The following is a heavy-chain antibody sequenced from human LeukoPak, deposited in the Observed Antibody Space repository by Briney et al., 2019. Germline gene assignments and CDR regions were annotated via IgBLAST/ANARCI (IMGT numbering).Heavy chain of an antibody. CDR1: GHTFTSFD. Sequence: GASVKVSCKASGHTFTSFDISWVRQAPGQGLEWMGWISACNGNTNYAQKLQGRVTMTTDTSTSTAFMELRSLRSDDTAVYYCARLPILPAAIAADYWGQGTLVTVSS. V-gene: IGHV1-18*01. J-gene: IGHJ4*02. CDR2: ISACNGNT. D-gene: IGHD2-2*01. CDR3: ARLPILPAAIAADY.